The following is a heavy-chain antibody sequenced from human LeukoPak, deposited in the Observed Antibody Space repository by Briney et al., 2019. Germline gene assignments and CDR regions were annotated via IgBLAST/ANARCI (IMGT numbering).Heavy chain of an antibody. CDR1: GGSISTYF. V-gene: IGHV4-59*08. Sequence: SETLSLTCTASGGSISTYFWSWIRQPPGKGLEWIGYIYYSGSTNYNPSLKSRVTISLDTSKNQFSLKLSSVTAADTAVYYCARHPSRWGPVGYFDLWGRGTLVTVSS. CDR3: ARHPSRWGPVGYFDL. CDR2: IYYSGST. J-gene: IGHJ2*01. D-gene: IGHD7-27*01.